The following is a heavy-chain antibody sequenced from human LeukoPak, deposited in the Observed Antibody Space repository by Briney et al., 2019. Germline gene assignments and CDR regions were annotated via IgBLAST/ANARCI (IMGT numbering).Heavy chain of an antibody. D-gene: IGHD3-22*01. CDR2: IYYSGST. CDR3: ARGDDRESDDAFDI. CDR1: GGSISSYY. J-gene: IGHJ3*02. V-gene: IGHV4-59*01. Sequence: SETLSLTCTVSGGSISSYYWSWIRQPPGKGLEWIGYIYYSGSTNYNPSLKSRVTISVDTSKNQFSLKLSSVTAADTAVYYCARGDDRESDDAFDIWGQGTMVTVSS.